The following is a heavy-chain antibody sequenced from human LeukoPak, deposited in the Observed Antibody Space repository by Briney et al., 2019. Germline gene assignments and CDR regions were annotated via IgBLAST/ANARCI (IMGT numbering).Heavy chain of an antibody. V-gene: IGHV3-11*04. J-gene: IGHJ4*02. CDR1: GFTFSDYY. CDR2: ISSSGSTI. Sequence: PGGSLRLSCAASGFTFSDYYMSWIRQAPGKGLEWVSYISSSGSTIYYADSVKGRFTISRDNVKNSLYLQMNSLRAEDTAVYYCARDGDYNFWIGNYDYWGQGALVTVSS. D-gene: IGHD3-3*01. CDR3: ARDGDYNFWIGNYDY.